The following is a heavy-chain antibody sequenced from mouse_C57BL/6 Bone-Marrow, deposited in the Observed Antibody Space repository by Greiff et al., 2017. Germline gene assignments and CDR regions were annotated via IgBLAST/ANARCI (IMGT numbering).Heavy chain of an antibody. CDR3: ARSYDYDDDTMDY. D-gene: IGHD2-4*01. CDR1: GYTFTNYW. CDR2: MHPNGGSP. J-gene: IGHJ4*01. V-gene: IGHV1-64*01. Sequence: QVQLKQPGAELVKPGASVKLSCKASGYTFTNYWMHWVKQRPGQGLEWLGMMHPNGGSPAYNEKFKSEATLSVDKASRAAYMELSSLTSEDSAVYYCARSYDYDDDTMDYWGQGTSVTVSS.